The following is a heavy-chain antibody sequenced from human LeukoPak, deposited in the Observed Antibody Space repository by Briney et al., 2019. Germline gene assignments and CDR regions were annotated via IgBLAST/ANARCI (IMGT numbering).Heavy chain of an antibody. Sequence: ASVKVSCKASGYTFTSYGISWVRQATGQGLEWMGWMNPNSGNTGYAQKFQGRVTMTRNTSISTAYMELSSLRSEDTAVYYCARGPMTELSGNWFDPWGQGALVTVSS. CDR2: MNPNSGNT. CDR3: ARGPMTELSGNWFDP. V-gene: IGHV1-8*02. CDR1: GYTFTSYG. D-gene: IGHD3-16*02. J-gene: IGHJ5*02.